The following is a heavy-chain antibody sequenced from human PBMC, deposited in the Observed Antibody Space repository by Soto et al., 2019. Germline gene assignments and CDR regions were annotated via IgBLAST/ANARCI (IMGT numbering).Heavy chain of an antibody. Sequence: TSETLSLTCTVSGGSISSGGYYWSWIRQHPGKGLEWIGYIYYSGSTYYNPSLKSRVTISVDTSKNQFSLKLSSVTAADTAVYYCARREEWFGEGGWFDPWGQGTLVTVSS. V-gene: IGHV4-31*03. CDR1: GGSISSGGYY. CDR3: ARREEWFGEGGWFDP. D-gene: IGHD3-10*01. J-gene: IGHJ5*02. CDR2: IYYSGST.